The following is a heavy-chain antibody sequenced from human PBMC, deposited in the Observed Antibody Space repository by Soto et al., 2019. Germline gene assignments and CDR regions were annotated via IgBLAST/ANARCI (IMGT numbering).Heavy chain of an antibody. CDR1: GFTFSDYA. Sequence: PGXSLSLSCAASGFTFSDYAMHWFRQAPVKGLEWVAVVSHDGRNTHYADSVKGRFTISRDSSKNTVSLEMTSLRAEDTAVYYCAKGGRQWLVTSDFNYWGQGALVTVSS. CDR2: VSHDGRNT. V-gene: IGHV3-30*18. J-gene: IGHJ4*02. CDR3: AKGGRQWLVTSDFNY. D-gene: IGHD6-19*01.